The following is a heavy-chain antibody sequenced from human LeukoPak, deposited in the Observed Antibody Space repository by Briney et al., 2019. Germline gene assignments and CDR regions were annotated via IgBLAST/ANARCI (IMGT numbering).Heavy chain of an antibody. V-gene: IGHV3-21*06. CDR3: ARGYIAHDFLTGYSH. Sequence: GGSLRLSCAASGFTFSSYSMNWVRQAPGKGLEWVSSISSSSSYIYYADSVKGRFTISRDNAKNSLYLQMNSLRAEDTAVYYCARGYIAHDFLTGYSHWGQGILVIVSS. CDR1: GFTFSSYS. D-gene: IGHD3-9*01. J-gene: IGHJ4*02. CDR2: ISSSSSYI.